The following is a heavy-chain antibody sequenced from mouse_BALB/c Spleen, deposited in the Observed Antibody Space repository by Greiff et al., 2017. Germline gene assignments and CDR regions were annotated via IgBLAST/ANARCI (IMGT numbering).Heavy chain of an antibody. CDR2: IYPYNGGT. CDR3: AHDGYYSYFDY. V-gene: IGHV1S29*02. J-gene: IGHJ2*01. Sequence: VQLQQSGPELVKPGASVKISCKASGYTFTDYNMHWVKQSHGKSLEWIGYIYPYNGGTSYNQKFKSKATLTVDNSSSTAYMELRSLTSEDSAVYYCAHDGYYSYFDYWGQGTTLTVSS. CDR1: GYTFTDYN. D-gene: IGHD2-3*01.